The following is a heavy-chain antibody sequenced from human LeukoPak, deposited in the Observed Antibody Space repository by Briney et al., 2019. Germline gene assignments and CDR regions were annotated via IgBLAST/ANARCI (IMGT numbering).Heavy chain of an antibody. CDR2: IYYSGST. V-gene: IGHV4-39*01. CDR3: ARHWDNNGWNFDY. Sequence: SETLSLTCTVSGGSISSNNYYWGWIRQPPGKGLEWIGSIYYSGSTYYNPSLKSRVTISVDTSKNQFSLSLTSVTAADTAVYYCARHWDNNGWNFDYWGRGTLVTVSS. D-gene: IGHD6-19*01. J-gene: IGHJ4*02. CDR1: GGSISSNNYY.